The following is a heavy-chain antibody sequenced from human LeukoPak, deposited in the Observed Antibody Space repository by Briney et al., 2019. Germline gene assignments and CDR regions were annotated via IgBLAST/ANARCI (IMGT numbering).Heavy chain of an antibody. Sequence: GGSLRLSCAASGFTFSSYSMNWVRQAPGKGLEWVSSISSSSSYIYYADSVKGRFTISRDNAKNSLYLQMNSPRAEDTAVYYCARDHTRYGLSAFDIWGQGTMVTVSS. CDR2: ISSSSSYI. D-gene: IGHD5-18*01. J-gene: IGHJ3*02. CDR3: ARDHTRYGLSAFDI. V-gene: IGHV3-21*01. CDR1: GFTFSSYS.